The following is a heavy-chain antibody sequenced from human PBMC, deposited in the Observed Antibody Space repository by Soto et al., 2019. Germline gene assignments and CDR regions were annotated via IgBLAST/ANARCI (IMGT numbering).Heavy chain of an antibody. Sequence: PSETLSLTCTVSGGSISSGGYYWSWIRQHPGKGLEWIGYIYYSGSTYYNPSLKSRVTISVDTSKNQFSLKLSSVTAADTAVYYCARVRRTLYASSGYGDFDYWGQGALVTVSS. J-gene: IGHJ4*02. V-gene: IGHV4-31*03. CDR2: IYYSGST. CDR3: ARVRRTLYASSGYGDFDY. CDR1: GGSISSGGYY. D-gene: IGHD3-22*01.